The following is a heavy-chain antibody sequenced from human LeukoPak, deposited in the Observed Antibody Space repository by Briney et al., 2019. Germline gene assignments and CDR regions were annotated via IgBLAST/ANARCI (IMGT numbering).Heavy chain of an antibody. D-gene: IGHD3-22*01. V-gene: IGHV4-39*07. CDR1: GGSISSSSYY. J-gene: IGHJ4*02. CDR3: ARGRLESSGYCPFDS. CDR2: IYHSGST. Sequence: SETLSLTCTVSGGSISSSSYYWAWIRQPPGKGLEWIGTIYHSGSTYYNPSLKSRVTISVDTSKNQISLKLNSVTAADTAVYYCARGRLESSGYCPFDSWGQGSLVTVSS.